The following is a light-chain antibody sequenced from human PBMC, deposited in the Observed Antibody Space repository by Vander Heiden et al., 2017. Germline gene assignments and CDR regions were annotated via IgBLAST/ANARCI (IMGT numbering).Light chain of an antibody. Sequence: EILMPHPPVTLSLSPGETATLSCRASQSVSSHIAWYQQKPGQAPRLLIYDASNRATGIPARFSGSGSGTDFTLTISSLEPEDFAVYYCQQRSNWPITFGPGTKVDIK. CDR1: QSVSSH. CDR2: DAS. J-gene: IGKJ3*01. CDR3: QQRSNWPIT. V-gene: IGKV3-11*01.